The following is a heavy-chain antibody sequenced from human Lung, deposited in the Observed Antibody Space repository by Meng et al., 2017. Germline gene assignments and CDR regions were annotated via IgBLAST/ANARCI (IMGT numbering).Heavy chain of an antibody. V-gene: IGHV4-34*01. J-gene: IGHJ2*01. CDR1: GGSFSANY. D-gene: IGHD1/OR15-1a*01. Sequence: WGEGLLKPSASLVLACAVYGGSFSANYWSWIRQPPGKGLEWIGEINHSGSTNYNPSLKSRVTISVDTSKNQFSLKLSSVTAADTAVYYCARPKQANWYFDLWGRGTLVTVSS. CDR3: ARPKQANWYFDL. CDR2: INHSGST.